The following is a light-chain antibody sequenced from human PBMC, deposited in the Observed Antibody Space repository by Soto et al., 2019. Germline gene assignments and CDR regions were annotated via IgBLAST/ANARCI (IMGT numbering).Light chain of an antibody. Sequence: QSVLTQSPSVSAAPGQRVTISCSGSSSNIANNYVSWFQQVPGTAPKLLIYDTSQRLSGIPDRFSGSKSGTSATLGITGLQTGDEADYYCGTWDSSLNAYVFGSGT. CDR3: GTWDSSLNAYV. J-gene: IGLJ1*01. CDR1: SSNIANNY. V-gene: IGLV1-51*01. CDR2: DTS.